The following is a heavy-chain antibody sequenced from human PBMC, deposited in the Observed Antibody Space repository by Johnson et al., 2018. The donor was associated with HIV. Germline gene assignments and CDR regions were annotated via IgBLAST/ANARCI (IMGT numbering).Heavy chain of an antibody. CDR1: GFTFISYA. J-gene: IGHJ3*02. D-gene: IGHD3-10*01. CDR2: ISYDGSNK. Sequence: QVQLVESGGGVVQPGRSLRLSCAASGFTFISYAMHWVRQAPGKGLEWVAVISYDGSNKYYADSVKGRFTISRDNSKNTLYLQMNSLRAEDTAVYYCAKSSSATYYGDAFDMWGQGTMVTVSS. CDR3: AKSSSATYYGDAFDM. V-gene: IGHV3-30-3*02.